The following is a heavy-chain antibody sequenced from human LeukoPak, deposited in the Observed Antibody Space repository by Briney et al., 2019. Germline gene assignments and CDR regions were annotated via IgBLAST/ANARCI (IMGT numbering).Heavy chain of an antibody. CDR3: ARGNPYCSSASCYNY. CDR2: VNLSSGNS. J-gene: IGHJ4*02. CDR1: GCDFSSFD. V-gene: IGHV1-8*01. D-gene: IGHD2-2*02. Sequence: ASVKVSCKASGCDFSSFDVNCVRQAPGQGLEWRGGVNLSSGNSDYAQKFHGRATMTRNTSINTAYMELINLQSDDTAVHYCARGNPYCSSASCYNYWGQGSLVTVSS.